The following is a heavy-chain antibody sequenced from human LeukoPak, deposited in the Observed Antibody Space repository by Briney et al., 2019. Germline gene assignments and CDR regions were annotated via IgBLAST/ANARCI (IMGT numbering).Heavy chain of an antibody. CDR3: AKLAVAGTDAFDY. Sequence: PSETLSLTCTVSGGSISSGSYYWSWIRQPAGKGLEWIGRIYTSGSTNYNPSLKSRVTISVDTSKNQFSLKLSSVTAADTAVYYCAKLAVAGTDAFDYWGQGTLVTVSS. D-gene: IGHD6-19*01. J-gene: IGHJ4*02. V-gene: IGHV4-61*02. CDR2: IYTSGST. CDR1: GGSISSGSYY.